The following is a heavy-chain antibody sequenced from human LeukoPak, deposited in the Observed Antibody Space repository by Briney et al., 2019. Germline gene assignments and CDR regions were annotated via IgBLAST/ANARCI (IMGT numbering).Heavy chain of an antibody. CDR3: AKITALSPGAFDY. V-gene: IGHV3-30-3*02. D-gene: IGHD2-21*02. Sequence: GGSLSLSCVASGFIFSSYAMHWVRQAPGKGLEWVAVIPYDGSNKYYTDSVKGRFTISRDSSRNTVHLQMNSLRPEDSAVYYCAKITALSPGAFDYWGQGTLVTVSS. J-gene: IGHJ4*02. CDR1: GFIFSSYA. CDR2: IPYDGSNK.